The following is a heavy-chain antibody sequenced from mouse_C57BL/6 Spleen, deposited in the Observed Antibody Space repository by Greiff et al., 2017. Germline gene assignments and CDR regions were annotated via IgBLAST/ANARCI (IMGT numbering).Heavy chain of an antibody. V-gene: IGHV1-15*01. CDR2: IDPETGGT. Sequence: VQLQQSGAELVRPGASVTLSCKASGYTFTDYEMHWVKQTPVHGLEWIGAIDPETGGTAYNQKSKGKAILTADKSSSTAYMELRSLTSEDSAVYYCTRDYYSNPDYWGQGTTLTVSS. J-gene: IGHJ2*01. D-gene: IGHD2-5*01. CDR1: GYTFTDYE. CDR3: TRDYYSNPDY.